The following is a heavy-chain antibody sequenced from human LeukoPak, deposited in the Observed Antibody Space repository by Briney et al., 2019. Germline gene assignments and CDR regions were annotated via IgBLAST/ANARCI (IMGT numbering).Heavy chain of an antibody. CDR3: ARESGTPYYYYGMDV. CDR2: IYYSGST. D-gene: IGHD3-3*01. V-gene: IGHV4-59*01. CDR1: GGSTSSYY. Sequence: SETLSLTCTVSGGSTSSYYWSWIRQPSGKGLEWIGYIYYSGSTNYNPSLKSRVTISVDTSKNQFSLKLSSVTAADTAVYYCARESGTPYYYYGMDVWGQGTTVTVSS. J-gene: IGHJ6*02.